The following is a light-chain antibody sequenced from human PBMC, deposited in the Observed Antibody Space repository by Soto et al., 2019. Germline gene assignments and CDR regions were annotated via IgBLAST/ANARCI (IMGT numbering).Light chain of an antibody. CDR2: EDN. CDR3: QSYDSTII. Sequence: NFMLTQPHSVSESPGKTITISCTRSSGSIASNYVQWYQQRPGSIPTTVIYEDNQRPSGVPDRFSGSIDSSSNSASLTISGLKTEDEADYYCQSYDSTIIFGGGTQLTVL. CDR1: SGSIASNY. J-gene: IGLJ2*01. V-gene: IGLV6-57*04.